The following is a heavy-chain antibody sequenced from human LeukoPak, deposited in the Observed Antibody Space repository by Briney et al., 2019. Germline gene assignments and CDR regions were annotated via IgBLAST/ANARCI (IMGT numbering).Heavy chain of an antibody. Sequence: SETLSLTCVVSGGSISSYNWWSWVRRPPGKGLEWIGEIYHSGSTNYNPSLKSRVTISLDKSKNQFYLKLSSVTAADTAVYYCAKDRYGGTIFGVVINWGQGTLVTVSS. V-gene: IGHV4-4*02. J-gene: IGHJ4*02. CDR2: IYHSGST. D-gene: IGHD3-3*01. CDR3: AKDRYGGTIFGVVIN. CDR1: GGSISSYNW.